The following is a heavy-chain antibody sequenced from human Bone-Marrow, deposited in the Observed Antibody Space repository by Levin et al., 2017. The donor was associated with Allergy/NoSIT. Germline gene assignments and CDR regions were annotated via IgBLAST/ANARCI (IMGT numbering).Heavy chain of an antibody. CDR1: GYTFTAYY. CDR2: INPKSGGT. J-gene: IGHJ5*02. V-gene: IGHV1-2*02. D-gene: IGHD1-26*01. Sequence: ASVKVSCKASGYTFTAYYMHWVRQAPGEGLEWMGWINPKSGGTKYAEKFQGRVTMTRDTSISTAYMELSSLSSDDTAVYYCARERGEGATSDWFHPWGQGTRVTVSS. CDR3: ARERGEGATSDWFHP.